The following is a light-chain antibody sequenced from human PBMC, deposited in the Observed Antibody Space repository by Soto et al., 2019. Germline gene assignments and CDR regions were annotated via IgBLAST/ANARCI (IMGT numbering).Light chain of an antibody. CDR3: QQYYSAPLA. J-gene: IGKJ1*01. Sequence: DIVMTQSPDSLAVSLGERATINCKSSQSILYTSSNKNYLAWYQQKPGQPPKLLLYWASTRESGVPDRFSGNGSGTDFTLTISSLQAEDVAVYYCQQYYSAPLAFGQGTKVEIK. CDR1: QSILYTSSNKNY. V-gene: IGKV4-1*01. CDR2: WAS.